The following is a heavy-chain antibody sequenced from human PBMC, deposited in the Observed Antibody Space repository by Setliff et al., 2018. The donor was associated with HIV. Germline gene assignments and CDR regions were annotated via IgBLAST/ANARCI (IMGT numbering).Heavy chain of an antibody. D-gene: IGHD3-22*01. J-gene: IGHJ6*03. V-gene: IGHV1-8*02. Sequence: GASVKLSCKASGYTFSSSAINWVRQATGQGLEWMGWMNPNSGNTGYAQKFQGRVTMTRDTSISTAYMELNNLKFEDTAVYYCARARRDSYDRGRRSHYYIDVWGKGTTVTVSS. CDR3: ARARRDSYDRGRRSHYYIDV. CDR1: GYTFSSSA. CDR2: MNPNSGNT.